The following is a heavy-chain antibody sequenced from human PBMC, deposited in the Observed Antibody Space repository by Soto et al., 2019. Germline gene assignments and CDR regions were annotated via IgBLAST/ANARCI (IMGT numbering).Heavy chain of an antibody. CDR2: INHSGST. CDR3: ARGLGIAAAGTRY. D-gene: IGHD6-13*01. Sequence: SETLSLTCAVYGGSFSGYYWSWIRQPPGKGLEWIGEINHSGSTNYNPSLKSRVTISVDTSKNQFSLKLSSVTAADTAVYYCARGLGIAAAGTRYWGQGTLVTVSS. V-gene: IGHV4-34*01. J-gene: IGHJ4*02. CDR1: GGSFSGYY.